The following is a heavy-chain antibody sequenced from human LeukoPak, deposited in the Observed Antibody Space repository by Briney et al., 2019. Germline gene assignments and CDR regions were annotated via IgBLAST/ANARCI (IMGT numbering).Heavy chain of an antibody. V-gene: IGHV4-34*01. CDR2: INHSGST. Sequence: PSETLSLTCAVYGGSFSGYYWSWIRQPPGKGLEWIGEINHSGSTNYNPSLKSRVTISVDTSKNQFSLKLSSVTVADTAVYYCARGAEYCSSTSCYTYWFDPWGQGALVTVSS. D-gene: IGHD2-2*02. CDR3: ARGAEYCSSTSCYTYWFDP. CDR1: GGSFSGYY. J-gene: IGHJ5*02.